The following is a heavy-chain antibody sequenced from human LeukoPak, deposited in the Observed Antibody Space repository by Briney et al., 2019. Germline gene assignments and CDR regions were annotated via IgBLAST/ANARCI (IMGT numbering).Heavy chain of an antibody. CDR1: GYSISSGYY. CDR2: IHYSARI. D-gene: IGHD2-15*01. Sequence: SETLSLTCTVSGYSISSGYYWGWIRQPPGKGLEWIGSIHYSARIYYNPSLKSRLTISPDTSKNQFSLKLTSVTAADTAVYYCARALGYCSGGSCYSLYYYYMDVWGKGTTVTVSS. V-gene: IGHV4-38-2*02. CDR3: ARALGYCSGGSCYSLYYYYMDV. J-gene: IGHJ6*03.